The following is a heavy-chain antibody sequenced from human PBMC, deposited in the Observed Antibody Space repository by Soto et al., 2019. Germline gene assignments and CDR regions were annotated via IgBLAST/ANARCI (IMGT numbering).Heavy chain of an antibody. CDR3: ARGITGTTSWFDP. CDR1: GFTPTTTP. Sequence: GGSLRLSCAGSGFTPTTTPLSWVRQPPGKGLEWVTTISGTASRTYYVDSVKGRFFISRDNSKNTVTLQTNNLTLDDTAVYYCARGITGTTSWFDPWGQGTLVTVSS. D-gene: IGHD1-7*01. V-gene: IGHV3-23*01. J-gene: IGHJ5*02. CDR2: ISGTASRT.